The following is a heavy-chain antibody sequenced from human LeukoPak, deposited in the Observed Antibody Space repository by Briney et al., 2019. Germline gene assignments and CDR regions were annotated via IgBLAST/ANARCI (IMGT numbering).Heavy chain of an antibody. Sequence: GESLKISCKGSGYSFTSYWIGWVRQMPGKGLEWMGIIYPGDSDTRYSPSFQGHVTISADKSISTAYLQWSSLKASDTAMYYCARSSMVRGVIIYFDYWGQGTLVTVSS. CDR2: IYPGDSDT. CDR1: GYSFTSYW. CDR3: ARSSMVRGVIIYFDY. D-gene: IGHD3-10*01. J-gene: IGHJ4*02. V-gene: IGHV5-51*01.